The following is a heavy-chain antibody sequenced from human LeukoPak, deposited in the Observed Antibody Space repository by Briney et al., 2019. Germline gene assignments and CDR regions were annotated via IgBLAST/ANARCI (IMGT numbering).Heavy chain of an antibody. Sequence: PGRSLRLSCAASGFTFSSYGMHWVRQAPGKGLEWVAVIWYDGSNKYYADSVKGRFTISRDNSKNTLYLQMNSLRAEDTAVYYCARGYGSGSRENLYFDLWGRGTLVTISS. V-gene: IGHV3-33*01. CDR3: ARGYGSGSRENLYFDL. CDR1: GFTFSSYG. D-gene: IGHD3-10*01. J-gene: IGHJ2*01. CDR2: IWYDGSNK.